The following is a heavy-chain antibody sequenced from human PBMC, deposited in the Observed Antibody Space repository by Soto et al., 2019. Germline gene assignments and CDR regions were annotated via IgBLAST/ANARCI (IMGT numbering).Heavy chain of an antibody. CDR3: ARELYGDPVYC. CDR1: GFTFSSYW. CDR2: IKQDGSEK. V-gene: IGHV3-7*01. J-gene: IGHJ4*02. Sequence: GGSLRLSCAASGFTFSSYWMSWVRQAPGKGLEWVANIKQDGSEKYYVDSVKGRFTISRDNAKNSLYLQMNSLRAEDTAVYYWARELYGDPVYCWGQGTLVTASS. D-gene: IGHD4-17*01.